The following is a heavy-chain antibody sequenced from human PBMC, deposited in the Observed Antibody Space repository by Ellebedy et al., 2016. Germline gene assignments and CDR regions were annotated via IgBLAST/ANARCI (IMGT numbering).Heavy chain of an antibody. D-gene: IGHD6-19*01. CDR1: GFTINPYS. CDR3: ARDRSGWPRDC. J-gene: IGHJ4*02. CDR2: IKRDGDDE. V-gene: IGHV3-7*01. Sequence: GESLKISCAASGFTINPYSMTWVRQAPGKGLEWVATIKRDGDDEYYVDSVKGRFTVSRDNAKNSVYLQMNSLRADDTAVYYCARDRSGWPRDCWGQGTLVTVSS.